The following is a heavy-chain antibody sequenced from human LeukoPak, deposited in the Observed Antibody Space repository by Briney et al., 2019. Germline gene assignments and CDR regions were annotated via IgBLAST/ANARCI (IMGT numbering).Heavy chain of an antibody. Sequence: GGSLRLSCAASGFTFDDYAMHWVRQAPGKGLEWVSLISGDGGSTYYADSVKGRFTISRDNSKNSLYLQMNSLRTEDTALYYCAKVLEPDYYYYYKDVWGKGTTVTVSS. D-gene: IGHD1-1*01. CDR3: AKVLEPDYYYYYKDV. V-gene: IGHV3-43*02. CDR2: ISGDGGST. J-gene: IGHJ6*03. CDR1: GFTFDDYA.